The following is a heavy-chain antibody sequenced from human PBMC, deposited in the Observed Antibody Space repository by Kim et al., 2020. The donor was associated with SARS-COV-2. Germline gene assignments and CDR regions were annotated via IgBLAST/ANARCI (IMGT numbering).Heavy chain of an antibody. D-gene: IGHD2-15*01. J-gene: IGHJ1*01. Sequence: GGSLRLSCVASGFTFSSYTMNWVRQAPGKGPEWISSISSTSTYIYYAESMKGRFTVSRDNAKNSLYLQLNSLRAEDTAMYYCARCDIFLVAWGQGTLVTV. CDR1: GFTFSSYT. CDR3: ARCDIFLVA. CDR2: ISSTSTYI. V-gene: IGHV3-21*01.